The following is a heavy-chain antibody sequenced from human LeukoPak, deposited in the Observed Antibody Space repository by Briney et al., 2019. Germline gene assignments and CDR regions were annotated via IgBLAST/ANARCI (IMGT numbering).Heavy chain of an antibody. CDR2: IIPIFGTA. CDR3: ASLFYDYVWGSYPNDY. CDR1: GGTFSSYA. J-gene: IGHJ4*02. Sequence: GSSVKVSCKASGGTFSSYAISWVRQAPGQGLEWMGGIIPIFGTANYAQKFQGRVTITADASTSTAYMELSSLRSEDTAVYYCASLFYDYVWGSYPNDYWGQGTLVTVSS. V-gene: IGHV1-69*01. D-gene: IGHD3-16*02.